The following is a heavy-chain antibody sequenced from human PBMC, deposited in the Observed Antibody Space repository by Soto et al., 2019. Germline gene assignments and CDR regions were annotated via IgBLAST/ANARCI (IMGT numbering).Heavy chain of an antibody. Sequence: QVQLVQSGAEVKKPGASVKVSCKVSGYTLTALSMHWVRQAPGKGREWMGGFDTEDGETIYAKKFQGRVTMTEDTYTDTAYMELSSLRSEDTVVYYCSTGGDMVRGAPLCDWGQGTLVTVSS. CDR2: FDTEDGET. J-gene: IGHJ4*02. V-gene: IGHV1-24*01. CDR1: GYTLTALS. CDR3: STGGDMVRGAPLCD. D-gene: IGHD3-10*01.